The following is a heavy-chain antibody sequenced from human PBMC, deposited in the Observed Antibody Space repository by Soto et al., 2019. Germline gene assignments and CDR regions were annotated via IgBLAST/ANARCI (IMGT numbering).Heavy chain of an antibody. V-gene: IGHV3-21*01. Sequence: EVQLVESGGGLVKPGGSLRLSCATSGFNFSSFGMNWVRQAPGKGLECISAVSASNHYIYYADSVKGRFTISRDNAQSSVHLQMNSLRAEDTAVYYCARGPWDVWGQGTTVTASS. CDR2: VSASNHYI. J-gene: IGHJ6*02. CDR3: ARGPWDV. CDR1: GFNFSSFG.